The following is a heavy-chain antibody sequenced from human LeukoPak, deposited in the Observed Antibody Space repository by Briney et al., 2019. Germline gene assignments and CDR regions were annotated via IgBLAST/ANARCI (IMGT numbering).Heavy chain of an antibody. CDR1: GFTFSSYW. CDR3: ARDSRDGYN. V-gene: IGHV3-74*01. J-gene: IGHJ4*02. Sequence: GESLRLSCAASGFTFSSYWMHWVRQPPRKGLVWVSRINSDGSSTSYPDSVKGRFTISSDNAKNTLYLQMYILRAEDTAVYYCARDSRDGYNLGQGTLVTVSS. CDR2: INSDGSST. D-gene: IGHD5-24*01.